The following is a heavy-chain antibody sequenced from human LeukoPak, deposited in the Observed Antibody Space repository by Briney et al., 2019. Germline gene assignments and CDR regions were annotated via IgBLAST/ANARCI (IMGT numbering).Heavy chain of an antibody. D-gene: IGHD6-19*01. CDR2: ISWNSGSI. Sequence: GGSLRLSCAASGFTFDDYAMHWVRQAPGKGLEWVSSISWNSGSIGYADSVKGRFTISRDNAKNSLYLQMNSLRAEDTALYYCAKDIGHSSGWYYFNYWGQGTLVTVSS. CDR1: GFTFDDYA. J-gene: IGHJ4*02. CDR3: AKDIGHSSGWYYFNY. V-gene: IGHV3-9*01.